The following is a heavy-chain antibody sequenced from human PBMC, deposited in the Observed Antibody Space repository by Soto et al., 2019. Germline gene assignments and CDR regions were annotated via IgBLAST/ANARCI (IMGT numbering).Heavy chain of an antibody. Sequence: SETLSLTCNVSGGSIYTYYWNWIRQSPGKGLEWIGYISDGGSTNYNPSLKSRVTISVDTSKKQVSLKLSSVSAADTAVYYCPRGWHYDILTGYSPPHSWGQGTLVTVS. CDR1: GGSIYTYY. CDR2: ISDGGST. D-gene: IGHD3-9*01. J-gene: IGHJ5*02. CDR3: PRGWHYDILTGYSPPHS. V-gene: IGHV4-59*01.